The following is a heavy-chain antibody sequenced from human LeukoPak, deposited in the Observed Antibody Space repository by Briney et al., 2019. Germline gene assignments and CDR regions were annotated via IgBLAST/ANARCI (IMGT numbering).Heavy chain of an antibody. CDR1: GYTFTSYD. J-gene: IGHJ5*02. V-gene: IGHV1-8*03. Sequence: EASVKVSCKASGYTFTSYDINWVRQATGQGLEWMGLMNPNSGNTGYAQKFQGRVTITRNTSISTAYMELSSLRSEDTAVYYCARGPLLDCSGGSCSLGFDPWGQGTLVTVSS. CDR2: MNPNSGNT. D-gene: IGHD2-15*01. CDR3: ARGPLLDCSGGSCSLGFDP.